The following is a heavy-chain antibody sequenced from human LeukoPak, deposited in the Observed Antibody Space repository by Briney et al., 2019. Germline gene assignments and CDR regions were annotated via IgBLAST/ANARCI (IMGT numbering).Heavy chain of an antibody. D-gene: IGHD6-13*01. CDR1: GFSLSTGGVS. Sequence: SGPTLVNPTQTLTLTWTLSGFSLSTGGVSVGWSRQRPGKALEGLALIHCNDDKGYSPCLMSRLTITKDAYNNHVVRTMTNMDPLDTATYYCAHTFGLAAEGNRDYYFYYYMDVWGKGTTVTVSS. V-gene: IGHV2-5*01. CDR2: IHCNDDK. J-gene: IGHJ6*03. CDR3: AHTFGLAAEGNRDYYFYYYMDV.